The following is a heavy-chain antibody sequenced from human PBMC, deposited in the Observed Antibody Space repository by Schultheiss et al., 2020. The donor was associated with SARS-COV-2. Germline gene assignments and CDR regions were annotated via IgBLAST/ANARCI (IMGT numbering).Heavy chain of an antibody. D-gene: IGHD3-3*01. CDR1: GFTFSSYS. Sequence: GGSLRLSCAASGFTFSSYSMNWVRQALGKGLEWVSSISSSSSYIYYADSVKGRFTISRDNAKNSLYLQMNSLRAEDTAVYYCASIIDFWSGRGGYWGQGTLVTVSS. J-gene: IGHJ4*02. CDR3: ASIIDFWSGRGGY. CDR2: ISSSSSYI. V-gene: IGHV3-21*01.